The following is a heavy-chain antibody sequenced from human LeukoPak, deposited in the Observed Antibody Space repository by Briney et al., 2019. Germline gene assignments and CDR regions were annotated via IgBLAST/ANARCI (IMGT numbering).Heavy chain of an antibody. D-gene: IGHD3-22*01. Sequence: ASVKVSCKASGYTFTSYGINWVRQATGQGLEWMGWINPNSGNTGYAQKFQGRVTMTRNTSISTAYMELSSLRSEDTAVYYCARVIVPNWFDPWGQGTLVTVSS. CDR1: GYTFTSYG. CDR3: ARVIVPNWFDP. J-gene: IGHJ5*02. V-gene: IGHV1-8*01. CDR2: INPNSGNT.